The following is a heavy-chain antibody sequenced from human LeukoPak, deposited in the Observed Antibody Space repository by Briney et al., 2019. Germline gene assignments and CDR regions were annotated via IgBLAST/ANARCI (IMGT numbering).Heavy chain of an antibody. D-gene: IGHD4-23*01. CDR2: IHSSGNT. V-gene: IGHV4-4*07. CDR1: GGFISNYY. Sequence: SETLSLTSTVSGGFISNYYWSWIRQPAGKELEWIGRIHSSGNTLHNPSLKSRVSMSVDTSKNQFSLRLTSATAADTAVYYCARGPSHGGTYFESWGKGTLVTVSS. J-gene: IGHJ4*02. CDR3: ARGPSHGGTYFES.